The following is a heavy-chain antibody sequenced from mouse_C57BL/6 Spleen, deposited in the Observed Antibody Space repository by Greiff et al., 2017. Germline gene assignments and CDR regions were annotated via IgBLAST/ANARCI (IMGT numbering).Heavy chain of an antibody. CDR2: IYPGDGDT. CDR1: GYAFSSYW. D-gene: IGHD1-1*01. CDR3: ASPYGSSYDYAMDY. Sequence: VQVVESGAELVKPGASVKISCKASGYAFSSYWMNWVKQRPGKGLEWIGQIYPGDGDTNYNGKFKGKATLTADKSSSTAYMQLSSLTSEDSAVYFCASPYGSSYDYAMDYWGQGTSVTVSS. J-gene: IGHJ4*01. V-gene: IGHV1-80*01.